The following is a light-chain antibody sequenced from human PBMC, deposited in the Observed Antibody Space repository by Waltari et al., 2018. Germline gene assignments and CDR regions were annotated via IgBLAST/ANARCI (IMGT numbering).Light chain of an antibody. J-gene: IGKJ4*01. CDR2: DAS. V-gene: IGKV3-11*01. CDR3: QQRSDWPLT. CDR1: QIISSS. Sequence: EIVLTQSPATLSLSPGERATLSCRASQIISSSLAWYQQKVGQAPRLLIYDASNRATGIPVRFSGSGSGTDFTLTISSLEPEDFAVYYCQQRSDWPLTFGGGNKVEIK.